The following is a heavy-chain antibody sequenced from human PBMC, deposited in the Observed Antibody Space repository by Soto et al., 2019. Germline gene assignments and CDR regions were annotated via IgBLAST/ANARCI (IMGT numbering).Heavy chain of an antibody. V-gene: IGHV3-11*01. CDR1: GFTFSDYY. D-gene: IGHD3-10*01. J-gene: IGHJ4*02. CDR3: AQSDYYGSWYFDY. Sequence: GGSLRLPCAASGFTFSDYYMSWIRQAPGKGLEWVSNIRSSGSTIYYADSLKSRLTITKDTSKNQVVLILTSMDPVDTATYYCAQSDYYGSWYFDYWGQGTLVTVSS. CDR2: IRSSGSTI.